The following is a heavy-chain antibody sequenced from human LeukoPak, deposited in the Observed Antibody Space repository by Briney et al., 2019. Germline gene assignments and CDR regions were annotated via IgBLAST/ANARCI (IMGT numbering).Heavy chain of an antibody. J-gene: IGHJ3*02. CDR2: IYYSGST. D-gene: IGHD3-3*01. Sequence: TSSETLSLTCTISGVSISTYYWSWIRQPPGKGLEWIGYIYYSGSTNYNPSLRSRVTISVDTSKNEFSLKLSSVTAADTAVYYCARQGYYDFWSGYYTSTSHDAFDIWGQGTMVTVSS. V-gene: IGHV4-59*01. CDR1: GVSISTYY. CDR3: ARQGYYDFWSGYYTSTSHDAFDI.